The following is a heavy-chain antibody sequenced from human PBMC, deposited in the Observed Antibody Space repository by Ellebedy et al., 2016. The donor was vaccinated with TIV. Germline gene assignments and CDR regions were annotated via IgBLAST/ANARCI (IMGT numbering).Heavy chain of an antibody. Sequence: GESLKISXVASGFTFNRYVFHWVRQAPGKGLEWVASINSDGYEKRYVDSAKGRFTISRDNAANSVYLQVSSLRGDDTAVYYCARDSGFYCLDFWGQGTLVTVSS. V-gene: IGHV3-7*01. CDR2: INSDGYEK. CDR3: ARDSGFYCLDF. J-gene: IGHJ4*02. D-gene: IGHD2-15*01. CDR1: GFTFNRYV.